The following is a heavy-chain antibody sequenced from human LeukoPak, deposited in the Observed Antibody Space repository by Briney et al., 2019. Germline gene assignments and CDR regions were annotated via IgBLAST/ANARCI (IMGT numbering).Heavy chain of an antibody. D-gene: IGHD1-1*01. J-gene: IGHJ6*02. CDR2: ISGSGGST. V-gene: IGHV3-23*01. Sequence: GGSLRLSCAASGSTFSSYAMSWVRQAPGKGLEWVSAISGSGGSTYYADSVKGRFTISRDNSKNTMYLQMNSLRAEDTAVYYFAKHNEQYYYYGMDVWGQGTTVTVSS. CDR1: GSTFSSYA. CDR3: AKHNEQYYYYGMDV.